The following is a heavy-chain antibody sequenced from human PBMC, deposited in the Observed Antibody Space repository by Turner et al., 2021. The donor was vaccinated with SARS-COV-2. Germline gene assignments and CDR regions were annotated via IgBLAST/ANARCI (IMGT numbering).Heavy chain of an antibody. D-gene: IGHD2-21*01. CDR2: IHYSGST. J-gene: IGHJ5*02. CDR1: GGFISGDY. Sequence: QVQLQESGPGLVKPSETLSLICSVSGGFISGDYWSWIRQPPGKGLERIGNIHYSGSTNYNPSLKSRVTVSVDTSKNQFSLKLSSVTAADTAVYYCARAHYPGSLFRFDPWGQGTLVTVSS. CDR3: ARAHYPGSLFRFDP. V-gene: IGHV4-59*01.